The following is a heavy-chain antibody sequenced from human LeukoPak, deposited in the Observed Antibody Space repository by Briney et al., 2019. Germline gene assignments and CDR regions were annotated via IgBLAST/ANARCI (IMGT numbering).Heavy chain of an antibody. Sequence: GASVKVSCKASGYTFTSYGISWVRQAPGQGLEWMGWISAYNGNTNYAQELQGRVTMTTDTSTSTAYMELRSLRSDDTAVYYCARTGYCSGGSCHLFDYWGQGTLVTVSS. CDR1: GYTFTSYG. D-gene: IGHD2-15*01. CDR3: ARTGYCSGGSCHLFDY. CDR2: ISAYNGNT. J-gene: IGHJ4*02. V-gene: IGHV1-18*01.